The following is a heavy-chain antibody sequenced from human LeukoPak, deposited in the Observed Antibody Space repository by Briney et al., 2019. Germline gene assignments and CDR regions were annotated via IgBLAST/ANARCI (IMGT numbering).Heavy chain of an antibody. V-gene: IGHV4-34*01. CDR1: GGSFSGYY. CDR3: PRRLRIAAGRPSYYYYYMDV. CDR2: INHSGST. Sequence: PSETLSLTCAVYGGSFSGYYWSWIRQPPGKGLEWIGEINHSGSTNYNPSLKSRVTISVDTSKNQFSLKLSSVTAADTAVYYCPRRLRIAAGRPSYYYYYMDVWGKGTTVTVSS. D-gene: IGHD6-13*01. J-gene: IGHJ6*03.